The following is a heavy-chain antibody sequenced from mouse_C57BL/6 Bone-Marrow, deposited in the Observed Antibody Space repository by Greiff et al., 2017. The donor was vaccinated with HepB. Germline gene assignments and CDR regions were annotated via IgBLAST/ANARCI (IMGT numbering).Heavy chain of an antibody. CDR2: IWWDEDK. CDR3: ARIAPYGSV. CDR1: GFSLSPVGLG. Sequence: QVTLKVSRPGILPPSQTLSLTCSFSGFSLSPVGLGVCLIRQPSGQGLEWLAHIWWDEDKYYYPALKSRLTISKDTSKNQVFLKIANVDTADTATYYCARIAPYGSVWGTGTTVTVSS. D-gene: IGHD1-1*01. J-gene: IGHJ1*03. V-gene: IGHV8-8*01.